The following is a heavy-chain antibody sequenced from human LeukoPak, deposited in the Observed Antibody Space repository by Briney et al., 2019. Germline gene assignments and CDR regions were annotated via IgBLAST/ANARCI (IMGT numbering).Heavy chain of an antibody. Sequence: TGGSLRLSCAASGFTFSSYDMHWVRQATGKGLEWVSAIGTASDTYYPGSVKGRFTISRENAKNSLYLQMNSLRAGDTAVYYCAREGTGDAFDIWGQGTMVTVSS. CDR3: AREGTGDAFDI. J-gene: IGHJ3*02. CDR2: IGTASDT. CDR1: GFTFSSYD. D-gene: IGHD1-1*01. V-gene: IGHV3-13*01.